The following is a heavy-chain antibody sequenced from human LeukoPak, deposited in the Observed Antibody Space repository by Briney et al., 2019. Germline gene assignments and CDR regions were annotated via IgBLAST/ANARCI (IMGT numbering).Heavy chain of an antibody. CDR1: GYTFSTFP. J-gene: IGHJ6*02. CDR2: ISAYNGNP. V-gene: IGHV1-18*01. D-gene: IGHD3-3*01. Sequence: ASVKVSCKASGYTFSTFPINWVRQAPGQGLEWMGWISAYNGNPNYAQKLQGRVTMTTDTSTSTAYMELRSLRSDDTAVYYCARVRLLDYDFWSGYYMRPHYYGMDVWGQGTTVTVSS. CDR3: ARVRLLDYDFWSGYYMRPHYYGMDV.